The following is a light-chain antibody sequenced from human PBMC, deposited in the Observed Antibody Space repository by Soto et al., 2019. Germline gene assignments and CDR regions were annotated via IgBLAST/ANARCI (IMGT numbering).Light chain of an antibody. CDR3: QQNYRATPWT. V-gene: IGKV1-39*01. CDR1: QSISRY. CDR2: AAS. J-gene: IGKJ1*01. Sequence: IKMNKSPSSLSASVGDRITITCRASQSISRYLNWYQHKPGKALKLLINAASSLERGVPSRFSGGGSGTDFTLNISSLQPDDFATYYCQQNYRATPWTFGQGTKVDIK.